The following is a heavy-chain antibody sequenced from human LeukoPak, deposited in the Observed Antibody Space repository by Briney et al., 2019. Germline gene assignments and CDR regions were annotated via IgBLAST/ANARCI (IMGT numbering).Heavy chain of an antibody. V-gene: IGHV3-11*01. CDR1: GFTFSDYY. Sequence: GGSLRLSGAASGFTFSDYYMSWIRQAPGKGLKWVSYISSSGSTIYYADSVKGRFTISGDNAKNSLYLQMNSLRAEDTAVYYCASVPHDYGGKGDDYWGQGTLVTVSS. CDR3: ASVPHDYGGKGDDY. D-gene: IGHD4-23*01. CDR2: ISSSGSTI. J-gene: IGHJ4*02.